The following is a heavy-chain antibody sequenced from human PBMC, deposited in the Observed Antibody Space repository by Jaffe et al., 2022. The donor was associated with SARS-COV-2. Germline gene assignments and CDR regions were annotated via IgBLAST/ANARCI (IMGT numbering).Heavy chain of an antibody. CDR2: SYWDDDK. V-gene: IGHV2-5*02. CDR3: AHRHRTITVATFFDN. CDR1: GFSLSSDGEG. J-gene: IGHJ4*02. Sequence: QITLKESGPTLVKPTETLTLTCSFSGFSLSSDGEGVGWIRQTPGKALEWLALSYWDDDKRYNPSLKDRLSITRDISKNEVVLTLTNMNPVDAGTYYCAHRHRTITVATFFDNWGQGALVTVSS. D-gene: IGHD6-19*01.